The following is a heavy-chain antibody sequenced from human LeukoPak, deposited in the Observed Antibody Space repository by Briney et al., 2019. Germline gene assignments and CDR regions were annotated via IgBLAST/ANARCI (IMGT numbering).Heavy chain of an antibody. D-gene: IGHD3-22*01. CDR1: GFTFSDYY. Sequence: GGSLRLSCAACGFTFSDYYMSLIRQAPGKGLEWVSYISGSGTTIYYADSVKGRFTISRDNARNSLYLQMNSLRAEDTAVYYCARRIYYDNSGYSYWGQGALVTVSS. V-gene: IGHV3-11*01. CDR3: ARRIYYDNSGYSY. J-gene: IGHJ4*02. CDR2: ISGSGTTI.